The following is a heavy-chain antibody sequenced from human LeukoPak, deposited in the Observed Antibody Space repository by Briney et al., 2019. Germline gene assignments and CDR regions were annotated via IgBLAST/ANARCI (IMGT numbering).Heavy chain of an antibody. V-gene: IGHV3-33*01. CDR3: ARWGSGYHLAVPERIAFFDY. D-gene: IGHD3-22*01. J-gene: IGHJ4*02. CDR1: GFTSSSYG. Sequence: GRSLRLSCAASGFTSSSYGMHWVRQAPGKGLEWVAVIWYDGSNKYYADSVKGRFTISRDNSKNTLYLQMNSLRAEDTAVYYCARWGSGYHLAVPERIAFFDYWGQGTLVTVSS. CDR2: IWYDGSNK.